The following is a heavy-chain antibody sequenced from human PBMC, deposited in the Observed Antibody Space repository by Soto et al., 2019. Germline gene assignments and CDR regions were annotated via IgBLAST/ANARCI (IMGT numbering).Heavy chain of an antibody. CDR1: GGSISSGVYS. J-gene: IGHJ5*02. V-gene: IGHV4-30-2*01. CDR2: IYHSGST. D-gene: IGHD2-2*01. Sequence: TSETRSGTWAVSGGSISSGVYSWMWIRQPPGKVLEWIGYIYHSGSTYYNPSLKSRVTISVDRSKNQFSLKLSSVTAADTAVYYCARSSLGYCSSTSCIDMVWFDPWGQGTLFTVSP. CDR3: ARSSLGYCSSTSCIDMVWFDP.